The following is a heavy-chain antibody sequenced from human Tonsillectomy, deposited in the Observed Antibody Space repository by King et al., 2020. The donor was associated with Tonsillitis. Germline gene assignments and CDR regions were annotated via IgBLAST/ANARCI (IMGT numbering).Heavy chain of an antibody. D-gene: IGHD3-3*01. V-gene: IGHV3-23*04. CDR1: GFTFSSYA. J-gene: IGHJ3*02. Sequence: VQLVESGGGLVQPGGSLRLSCAASGFTFSSYAMSWVRQAPGKGLEWVSAISGSGGSTYYADSVKGRFTISRDNSKNTLYLQMNSLGAEDTAVYYCAKDKPRDYDFWSGYFLGDIWGQGTMVTVSS. CDR2: ISGSGGST. CDR3: AKDKPRDYDFWSGYFLGDI.